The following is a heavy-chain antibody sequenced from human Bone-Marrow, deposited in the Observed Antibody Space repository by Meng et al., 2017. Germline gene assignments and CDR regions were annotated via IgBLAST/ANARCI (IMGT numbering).Heavy chain of an antibody. CDR1: GGAFSGYY. D-gene: IGHD4-11*01. CDR3: ARGPTTMAHDFDY. Sequence: QGQLPQWGRGLLKPSETPSLTCAVYGGAFSGYYWSWIRQPPGKGLEWIGEINHSGSTNYNPSLESRATISVDTSQNNLSLKLSSVTAADSAVYYCARGPTTMAHDFDYWGQGTLVTVSS. CDR2: INHSGST. V-gene: IGHV4-34*01. J-gene: IGHJ4*02.